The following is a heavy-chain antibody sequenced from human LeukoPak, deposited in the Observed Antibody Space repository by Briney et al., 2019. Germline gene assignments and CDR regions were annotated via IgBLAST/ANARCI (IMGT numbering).Heavy chain of an antibody. CDR1: GFTFSSYG. V-gene: IGHV3-30*03. J-gene: IGHJ6*02. D-gene: IGHD6-6*01. CDR3: ARGFRRQLVYYYYGMDV. Sequence: PGGSLRLSCAASGFTFSSYGMHWVRQAPGKGLEWVAVISYDGSNKYYADSVKGRFTISRDNSKNTLYLQMNSLRAEDTAVYYCARGFRRQLVYYYYGMDVWGQGTTVTVSS. CDR2: ISYDGSNK.